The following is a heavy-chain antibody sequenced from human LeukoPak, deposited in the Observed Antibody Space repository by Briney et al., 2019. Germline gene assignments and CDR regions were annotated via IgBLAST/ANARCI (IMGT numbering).Heavy chain of an antibody. CDR2: ISGSGGST. CDR3: AKEAWYYDFWSGYYYYYYMDV. V-gene: IGHV3-23*01. Sequence: PGGSLRLSCAASEFTFSSYAMSWVRQAPGKGLEWVSAISGSGGSTYYADSVKGRFTISRDNSKNTLYLQMNSLRAEDTAVYYSAKEAWYYDFWSGYYYYYYMDVWGKGTTVTVSS. D-gene: IGHD3-3*01. J-gene: IGHJ6*03. CDR1: EFTFSSYA.